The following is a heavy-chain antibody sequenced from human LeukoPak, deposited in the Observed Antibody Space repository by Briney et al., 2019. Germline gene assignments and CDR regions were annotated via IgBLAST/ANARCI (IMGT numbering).Heavy chain of an antibody. J-gene: IGHJ6*02. Sequence: ASVKVSCKASGGTFSSYAISWVRQATGQGLEWMGWMNPNSGNTGYAQKFQGRVTMTRNTSISTAYMELSSLRSEDTAVYYCARSGITIFGVVIGYYYYGMDVWGQGTTVTVSS. CDR1: GGTFSSYA. V-gene: IGHV1-8*02. CDR3: ARSGITIFGVVIGYYYYGMDV. CDR2: MNPNSGNT. D-gene: IGHD3-3*01.